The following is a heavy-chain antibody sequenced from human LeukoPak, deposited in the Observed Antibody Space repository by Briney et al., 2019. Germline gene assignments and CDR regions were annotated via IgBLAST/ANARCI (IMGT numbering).Heavy chain of an antibody. D-gene: IGHD1-26*01. Sequence: RASVKVSCKASGGSFSNYEINWVRQAPGQGLEWMGGIVPMFGTTNYAPKFKGRVTVTADESTSTAHMEVSRLRSDDTAVYYCARVTTRGYRGSYYYRGYYYYYMDVWGKGTTVTISS. J-gene: IGHJ6*03. V-gene: IGHV1-69*01. CDR2: IVPMFGTT. CDR1: GGSFSNYE. CDR3: ARVTTRGYRGSYYYRGYYYYYMDV.